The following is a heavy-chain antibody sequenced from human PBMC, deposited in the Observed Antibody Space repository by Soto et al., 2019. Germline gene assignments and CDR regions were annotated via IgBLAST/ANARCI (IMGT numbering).Heavy chain of an antibody. CDR3: ARDEVVYAPWDY. J-gene: IGHJ4*02. CDR1: GFTFSSYA. V-gene: IGHV3-30-3*01. Sequence: ESGGGVVQPGRSLRLSCAASGFTFSSYAMHWVRQAPGKGLEWVAVISYDGSNKYYADSVKGRFTISRDNSKNTLYLQMNSLRAEDTAVYYCARDEVVYAPWDYWGQGTLVTVSS. D-gene: IGHD2-8*02. CDR2: ISYDGSNK.